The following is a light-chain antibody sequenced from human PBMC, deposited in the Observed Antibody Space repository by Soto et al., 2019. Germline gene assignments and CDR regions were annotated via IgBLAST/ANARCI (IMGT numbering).Light chain of an antibody. J-gene: IGLJ2*01. Sequence: QAVVTQPPSVSGAPGQRVTISCTGSSSNIGAGYDVHWFQQLPGTAPKLLIDADGHRPSGVPDRFSGSESGTSASLAITGLQAEDEGDYYCQSYDTSLSGSIFGGGTKVTVL. V-gene: IGLV1-40*01. CDR2: ADG. CDR3: QSYDTSLSGSI. CDR1: SSNIGAGYD.